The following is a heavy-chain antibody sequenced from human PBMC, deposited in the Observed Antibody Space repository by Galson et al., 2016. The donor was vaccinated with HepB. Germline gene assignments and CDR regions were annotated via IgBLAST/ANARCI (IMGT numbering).Heavy chain of an antibody. CDR2: IKEDGSEK. CDR1: GLTFNSYW. CDR3: ARGPSFYWERRGYYFDY. D-gene: IGHD1-26*01. V-gene: IGHV3-7*03. J-gene: IGHJ4*02. Sequence: SLRLSCAASGLTFNSYWMSWVRQAPGKGLEWVANIKEDGSEKYYVDSVKGRFTTSRDNAKNSVYLQMNSLRSEDTAVYYCARGPSFYWERRGYYFDYWGQGTLVTVSS.